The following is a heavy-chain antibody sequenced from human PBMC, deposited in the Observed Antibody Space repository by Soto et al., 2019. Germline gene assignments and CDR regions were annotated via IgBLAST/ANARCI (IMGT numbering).Heavy chain of an antibody. CDR3: AKDLRTTVVTQRDSET. CDR1: GFTFSSYG. V-gene: IGHV3-30*18. J-gene: IGHJ3*01. Sequence: GGSLSLSCAASGFTFSSYGMHWVRQAPGKGLEWVAVISYDGSNKYYADSVKGRFTISRDNSKNTLYLKMNSLRAEDTAVFYCAKDLRTTVVTQRDSETGGQGKMVTV. CDR2: ISYDGSNK. D-gene: IGHD2-21*02.